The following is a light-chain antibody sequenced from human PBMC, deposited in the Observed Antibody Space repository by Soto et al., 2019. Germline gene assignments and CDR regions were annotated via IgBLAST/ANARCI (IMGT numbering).Light chain of an antibody. CDR1: SSDGGGYDY. V-gene: IGLV2-8*01. J-gene: IGLJ1*01. Sequence: QSALTQPPSASGSPGQSVTISCTGTSSDGGGYDYVSWYQQHPGKAPKLMIYEVTIRPSGVSDRFSGSKSGNTASLTVSGLQAEDAADYYCSSYTGGNPSYVFGTGTKLTV. CDR2: EVT. CDR3: SSYTGGNPSYV.